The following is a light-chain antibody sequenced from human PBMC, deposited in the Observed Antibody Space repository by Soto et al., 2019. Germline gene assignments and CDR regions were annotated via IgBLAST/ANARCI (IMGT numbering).Light chain of an antibody. V-gene: IGLV2-14*01. CDR3: SSYTASNTRELV. CDR1: NSDVVSYNY. CDR2: DVS. J-gene: IGLJ1*01. Sequence: LTQPASVSASPVQWITISCTGTNSDVVSYNYVSWYQQHPGKAPYSMIYDVSNRPSGVSNRVSGSKSGITASLTISGLQAEDEADYYSSSYTASNTRELVFGTVTRVTVL.